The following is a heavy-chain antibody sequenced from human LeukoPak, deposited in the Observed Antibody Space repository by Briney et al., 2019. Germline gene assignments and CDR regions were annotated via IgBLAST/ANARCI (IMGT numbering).Heavy chain of an antibody. CDR1: GYTFTGYY. CDR2: INPNSGGT. J-gene: IGHJ5*02. V-gene: IGHV1-2*02. Sequence: ASVKVSCKASGYTFTGYYMHWVRQAPGQGLEWMGWINPNSGGTSYAQKFQGRVTMTRDTSISTAYMELSRLRSDDTAVYYCARYWEYSSGWYRGNWFDPWGQGTLVSVSS. CDR3: ARYWEYSSGWYRGNWFDP. D-gene: IGHD6-19*01.